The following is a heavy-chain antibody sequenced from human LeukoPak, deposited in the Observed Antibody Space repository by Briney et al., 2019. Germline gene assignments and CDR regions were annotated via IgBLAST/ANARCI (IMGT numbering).Heavy chain of an antibody. CDR1: GGSISSGGYY. D-gene: IGHD2/OR15-2a*01. CDR2: IYYSGST. V-gene: IGHV4-31*03. J-gene: IGHJ4*02. CDR3: ARAPTKAPLYYFDY. Sequence: SQTLSLTCTVSGGSISSGGYYWSCIPQHPGKGLEWIVYIYYSGSTYYNPSLKSRVTISVDTSKNQFSLKLSSVTAADTAVYYCARAPTKAPLYYFDYWGQGTLVTVSS.